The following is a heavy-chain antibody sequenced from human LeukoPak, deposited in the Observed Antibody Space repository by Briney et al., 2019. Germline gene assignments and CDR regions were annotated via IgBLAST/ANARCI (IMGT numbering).Heavy chain of an antibody. CDR2: IKQDGSEK. CDR1: GFTYSSYA. D-gene: IGHD3-22*01. V-gene: IGHV3-7*01. J-gene: IGHJ4*02. CDR3: AREGMYYYDSSGNDY. Sequence: GGSLRLSCAASGFTYSSYAMNWIRQAPGKGLEWVANIKQDGSEKYYVDSVKGRFTISRDNAKNSLYLQMNSLRAEDTAVYYCAREGMYYYDSSGNDYWGQGTLVTVSS.